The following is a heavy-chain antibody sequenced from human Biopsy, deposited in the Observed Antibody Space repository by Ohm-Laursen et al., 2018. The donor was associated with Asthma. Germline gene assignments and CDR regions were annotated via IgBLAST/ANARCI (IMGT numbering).Heavy chain of an antibody. V-gene: IGHV3-53*01. D-gene: IGHD4-23*01. CDR1: GFTVSTNG. Sequence: SLRLSCTASGFTVSTNGMSWVRQPPGKGLEWVSVIYSGGGTYYADSVQGRVTISRDNSKNTLSLQMNSLRAEDTAVYYCARAYSGSFFSGAFDIWGQGTMVTVSS. CDR3: ARAYSGSFFSGAFDI. CDR2: IYSGGGT. J-gene: IGHJ3*02.